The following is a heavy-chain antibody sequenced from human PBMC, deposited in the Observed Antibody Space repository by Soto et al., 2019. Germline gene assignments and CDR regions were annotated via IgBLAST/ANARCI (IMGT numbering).Heavy chain of an antibody. J-gene: IGHJ5*02. CDR3: ASLGYSSGLTFDP. CDR2: IYYSGST. CDR1: GGSISSGDDY. V-gene: IGHV4-30-4*01. D-gene: IGHD6-19*01. Sequence: SETLSLTCTVSGGSISSGDDYWSWIRQPPGKGLEWIGFIYYSGSTNYNPSLKSRVTISVDTSKNQFSLKLSSVTAADTAVYYCASLGYSSGLTFDPWGQGTLVTVSS.